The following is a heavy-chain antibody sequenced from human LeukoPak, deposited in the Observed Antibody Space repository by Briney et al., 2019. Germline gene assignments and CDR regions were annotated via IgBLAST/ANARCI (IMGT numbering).Heavy chain of an antibody. CDR2: ISAYNGNT. CDR3: ARVALPFNYYYYGMDV. Sequence: GASVKVSCKASGYSFTSYGISWVRQAPGQGLEWMGWISAYNGNTNYAQKFQGRVTMTTDTSTSTAYMELRSLRSDDTAVYYCARVALPFNYYYYGMDVWGQGTTVTVSS. D-gene: IGHD2/OR15-2a*01. CDR1: GYSFTSYG. V-gene: IGHV1-18*01. J-gene: IGHJ6*02.